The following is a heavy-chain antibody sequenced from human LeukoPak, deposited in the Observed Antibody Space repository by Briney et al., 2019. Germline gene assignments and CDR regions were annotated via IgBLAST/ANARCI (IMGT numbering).Heavy chain of an antibody. CDR3: AREGGYGDFDY. J-gene: IGHJ4*02. D-gene: IGHD4-17*01. V-gene: IGHV4-30-2*01. CDR2: IYHSGST. Sequence: PSETLSLTCAVSGGSISSGGYSWSWIRQPPGKGLEWIGNIYHSGSTYYNPSLRSRVTISVDRSKNQFSPKLTSVTAADTAVYHCAREGGYGDFDYWGQGTLVTVSS. CDR1: GGSISSGGYS.